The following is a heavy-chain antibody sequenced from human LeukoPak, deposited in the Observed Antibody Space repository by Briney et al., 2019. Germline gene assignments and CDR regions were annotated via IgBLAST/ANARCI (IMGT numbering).Heavy chain of an antibody. D-gene: IGHD1-26*01. CDR3: AKVGGSYFDY. CDR2: ISGSGGST. V-gene: IGHV3-23*01. Sequence: GGSLRLSCAASGFTFSKAWMSWVRQAPGKGLEWVSAISGSGGSTYYADSVKGRFTISRDNSKNTLYLQMNSLRAEDTAVYYCAKVGGSYFDYWGQGTLVTVSS. J-gene: IGHJ4*02. CDR1: GFTFSKAW.